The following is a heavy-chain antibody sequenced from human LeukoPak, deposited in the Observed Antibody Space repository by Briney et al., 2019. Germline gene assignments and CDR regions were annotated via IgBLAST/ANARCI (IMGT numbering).Heavy chain of an antibody. CDR3: ATLDYGGNFNFDY. Sequence: GGSLRLTCAASELTFGSYSMHWVRQAPEKGLEWVSYIRGRSVSIYYADSVKGRFTISRDNAKNSLYLQMNSLRAEDTAVYYCATLDYGGNFNFDYWGQGTLVTVSS. J-gene: IGHJ4*02. D-gene: IGHD4-23*01. CDR1: ELTFGSYS. CDR2: IRGRSVSI. V-gene: IGHV3-48*01.